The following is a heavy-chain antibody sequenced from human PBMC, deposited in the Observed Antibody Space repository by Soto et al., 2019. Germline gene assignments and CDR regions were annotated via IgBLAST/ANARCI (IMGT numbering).Heavy chain of an antibody. Sequence: PGGSLRLSCAASGVTFCDYAMHWVRQAPGKGLEWVAVVSHDGRNTHYADSVKGRFTISRDSSKNTVSLEMTSLRAEDTAVYYCAKGGRQWLVTSDFNYWGQGALVTVSS. D-gene: IGHD6-19*01. CDR3: AKGGRQWLVTSDFNY. CDR2: VSHDGRNT. V-gene: IGHV3-30*18. J-gene: IGHJ4*02. CDR1: GVTFCDYA.